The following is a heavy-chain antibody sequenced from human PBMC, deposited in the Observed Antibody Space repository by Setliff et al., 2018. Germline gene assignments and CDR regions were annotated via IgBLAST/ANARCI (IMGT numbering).Heavy chain of an antibody. J-gene: IGHJ5*02. CDR3: ARSPALLGIVYLDP. CDR2: INPIFGTT. V-gene: IGHV1-69*05. Sequence: SVKVSCKASGGTFSSNGISRVRQAPGQGLEWMGGINPIFGTTTYAQKFQGRVTITTDESTSTAYMDLSSLTSDDTAIYYCARSPALLGIVYLDPWGQGTRVTVSS. D-gene: IGHD2-15*01. CDR1: GGTFSSNG.